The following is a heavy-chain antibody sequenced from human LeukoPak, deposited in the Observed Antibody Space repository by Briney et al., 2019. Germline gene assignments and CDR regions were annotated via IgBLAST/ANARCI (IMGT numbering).Heavy chain of an antibody. CDR1: GGSISTYY. CDR2: IYTSGST. J-gene: IGHJ3*02. D-gene: IGHD2-2*01. CDR3: ASYCSSTSCYPDAFDI. V-gene: IGHV4-4*07. Sequence: SETLSLTCTVSGGSISTYYWSWIRQPAGKGLEWIGRIYTSGSTNYNPSLKSRVTMSVDTSKNQFSLKLSSVTAADTAVYYCASYCSSTSCYPDAFDIWGQGTMVTVSS.